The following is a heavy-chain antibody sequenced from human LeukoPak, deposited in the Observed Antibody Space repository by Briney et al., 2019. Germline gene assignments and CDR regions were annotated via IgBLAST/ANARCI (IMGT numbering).Heavy chain of an antibody. J-gene: IGHJ4*02. CDR3: ARGITPGVFDH. CDR1: GGSISSYY. Sequence: SETLSLTCTVSGGSISSYYWNWIRQPAGKGLEWIGRIYSSRSTNYNPSLKSRVTMSGDTSKNQFSLKLSSVTAADTAVYYCARGITPGVFDHWGQGTLVTVSS. D-gene: IGHD1-14*01. V-gene: IGHV4-4*07. CDR2: IYSSRST.